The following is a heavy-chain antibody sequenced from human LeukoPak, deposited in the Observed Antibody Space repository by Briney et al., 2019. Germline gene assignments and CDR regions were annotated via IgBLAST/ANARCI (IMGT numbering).Heavy chain of an antibody. CDR3: ASPDIAAAGTGGGY. CDR1: GFTFSSYG. D-gene: IGHD6-13*01. V-gene: IGHV3-30*03. Sequence: PGGSLRLSCAASGFTFSSYGMHWVRQAPGKGLEWVAVISYDGSNKYYADSVKGRFTISRDNSKNTLYLQMNSLRAEDTAVYYCASPDIAAAGTGGGYWGQGTLVTVSS. J-gene: IGHJ4*02. CDR2: ISYDGSNK.